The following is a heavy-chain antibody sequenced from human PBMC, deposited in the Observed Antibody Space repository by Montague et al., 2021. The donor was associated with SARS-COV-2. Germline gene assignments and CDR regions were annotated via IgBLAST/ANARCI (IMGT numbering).Heavy chain of an antibody. CDR2: IYYSGTT. V-gene: IGHV4-31*03. Sequence: TLSLTCTVSGASISSGGFYWSWLRQPPRKGLEWIGFIYYSGTTYHNPSLKSRLTISIDTSKNQFSLKLSSVTAADTAVYYCARGLPYQMVAGAIPNDSMDVWGQGTTVTVSS. D-gene: IGHD1-1*01. CDR3: ARGLPYQMVAGAIPNDSMDV. CDR1: GASISSGGFY. J-gene: IGHJ6*02.